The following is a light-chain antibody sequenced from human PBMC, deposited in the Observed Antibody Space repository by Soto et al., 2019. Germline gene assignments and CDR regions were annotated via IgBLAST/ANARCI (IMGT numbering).Light chain of an antibody. J-gene: IGKJ4*01. CDR3: QQSYSSLIT. CDR1: QSITNS. Sequence: DIQMTQSPSSLSASVGDRVTITCRASQSITNSLNWYQQKPGKAPKLLIYAASSLQSGVPSRFSGSGSGTDFTLTISSLQPEDFATYFCQQSYSSLITFGGGTKVEI. CDR2: AAS. V-gene: IGKV1-39*01.